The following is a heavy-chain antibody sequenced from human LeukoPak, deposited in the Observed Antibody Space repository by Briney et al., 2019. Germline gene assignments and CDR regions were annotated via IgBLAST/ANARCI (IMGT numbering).Heavy chain of an antibody. CDR2: ISSSSTYI. CDR3: ARVRVGATYGGAFDI. V-gene: IGHV3-21*01. Sequence: GGSLRLSCAASGFTFSSCAMSWVRQAPGKVLEWVSSISSSSTYIFYADSVKGRFTISRDDAKNSLYLQMNSLRAEDTAVYSCARVRVGATYGGAFDIWGQGTMVTVSS. CDR1: GFTFSSCA. D-gene: IGHD1-26*01. J-gene: IGHJ3*02.